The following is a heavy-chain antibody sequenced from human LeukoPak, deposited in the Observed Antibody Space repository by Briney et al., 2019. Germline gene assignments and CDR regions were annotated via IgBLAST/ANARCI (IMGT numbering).Heavy chain of an antibody. V-gene: IGHV3-23*01. J-gene: IGHJ4*02. CDR3: ARVPATPGAGITMIGQGY. CDR1: GFMFSNYA. CDR2: ISDSGGGT. D-gene: IGHD3-22*01. Sequence: GGSLRLSCAASGFMFSNYAMTWVRQAPEKGLKWVSSISDSGGGTHYEDSVKGRFTISRDNSKNTLYLQMNSLRAEDTAVYYCARVPATPGAGITMIGQGYWGQGTLVTVSS.